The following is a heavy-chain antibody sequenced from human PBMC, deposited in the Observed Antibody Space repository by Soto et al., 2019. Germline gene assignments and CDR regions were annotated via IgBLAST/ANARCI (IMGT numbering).Heavy chain of an antibody. J-gene: IGHJ5*02. CDR1: GGSISSGGYY. CDR3: ARSSGWGWFDP. CDR2: IYYSGST. Sequence: SETLSLTCTVSGGSISSGGYYWSWIRQHPGKGLEWIEYIYYSGSTYYNPSLKSRVTISVDTSKNQFSLKLSSVTAADTAVYYCARSSGWGWFDPWGQGTLVTVSS. V-gene: IGHV4-31*03. D-gene: IGHD6-19*01.